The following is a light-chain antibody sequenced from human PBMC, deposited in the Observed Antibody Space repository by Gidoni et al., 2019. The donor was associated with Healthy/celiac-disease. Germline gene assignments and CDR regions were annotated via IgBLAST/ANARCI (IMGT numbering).Light chain of an antibody. CDR1: QGISSY. CDR3: QQYYSYPGT. V-gene: IGKV1-8*01. J-gene: IGKJ1*01. CDR2: AAS. Sequence: AIRMTQSPSSFSASTGDRVTITCRASQGISSYLAWYQQKPGKAPKLLNYAASTLQSGVPSRFSASGSGTDFTLTISCLQSEDFATYYCQQYYSYPGTFGQGTKVEIK.